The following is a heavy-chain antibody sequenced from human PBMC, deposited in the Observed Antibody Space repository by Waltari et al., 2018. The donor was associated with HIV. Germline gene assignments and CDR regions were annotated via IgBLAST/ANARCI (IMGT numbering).Heavy chain of an antibody. V-gene: IGHV1-18*01. CDR1: GYTFTSYG. CDR3: ARGDSSGYHSDY. D-gene: IGHD3-22*01. CDR2: NSAYNGNT. Sequence: QVQLVQSGAEVKKPGASVKVSCKASGYTFTSYGISWVRQAPGQGLGWMGWNSAYNGNTNNARKLQGRVTMTTETATSTAYMELRSLRAYDTAVYYCARGDSSGYHSDYWGQGTLVTVSS. J-gene: IGHJ4*02.